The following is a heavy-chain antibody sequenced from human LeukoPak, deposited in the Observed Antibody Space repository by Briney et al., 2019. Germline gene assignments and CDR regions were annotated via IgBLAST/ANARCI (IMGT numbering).Heavy chain of an antibody. CDR3: ARGQFWSGYSI. J-gene: IGHJ4*02. D-gene: IGHD3-3*02. CDR2: INHRRST. CDR1: GGSFSGYY. V-gene: IGHV4-34*01. Sequence: SETLSLTCAVYGGSFSGYYWSWIRQPPGKGLEWIGEINHRRSTNYNPSLKSRVTMSVDTSKNQFSLNLSSVTAADTAVYYCARGQFWSGYSIWGQGTPVTVSS.